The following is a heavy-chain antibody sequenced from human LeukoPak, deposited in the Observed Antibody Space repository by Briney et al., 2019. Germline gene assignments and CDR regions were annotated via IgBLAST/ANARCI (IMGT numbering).Heavy chain of an antibody. Sequence: SETLSLTCTVSGGSITNYYWSWIRQPPGKGLEWIGYIYHSGNTNYNPSLKSRVTISVDTSKNQFSLKLYSVTAADTAVYYCARLISGKSDYWGQGTLVTVSS. J-gene: IGHJ4*02. CDR2: IYHSGNT. V-gene: IGHV4-59*08. CDR3: ARLISGKSDY. D-gene: IGHD3-10*01. CDR1: GGSITNYY.